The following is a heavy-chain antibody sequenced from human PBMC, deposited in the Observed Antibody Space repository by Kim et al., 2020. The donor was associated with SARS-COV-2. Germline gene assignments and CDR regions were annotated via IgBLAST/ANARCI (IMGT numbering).Heavy chain of an antibody. CDR3: ARVGTSRGEGY. J-gene: IGHJ4*02. V-gene: IGHV3-48*02. CDR2: ISSDGTTM. D-gene: IGHD3-16*01. CDR1: GFAFNTYS. Sequence: GGSLRLSCAASGFAFNTYSINWVRQAPGMGLDWVSYISSDGTTMYYAGSVKGRFTISRDNAKNSVYLQMNSLRDEDTAVYYCARVGTSRGEGYWGQGTL.